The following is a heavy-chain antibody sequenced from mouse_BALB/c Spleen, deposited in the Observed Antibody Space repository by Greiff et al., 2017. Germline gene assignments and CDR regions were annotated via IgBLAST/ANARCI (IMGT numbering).Heavy chain of an antibody. CDR2: ISYSGST. V-gene: IGHV3-2*02. D-gene: IGHD1-1*01. J-gene: IGHJ1*01. Sequence: EVKLMESGPGLVKPSQSLSLTCTVTGYSITSDYAWNWIRQFPGNKLEWMGYISYSGSTSYNPSLKSRISITRDTSKNQFFLQLNSVTTEDTATYYCARPDGSSFNWYFDVWGAGTTVTVSS. CDR1: GYSITSDYA. CDR3: ARPDGSSFNWYFDV.